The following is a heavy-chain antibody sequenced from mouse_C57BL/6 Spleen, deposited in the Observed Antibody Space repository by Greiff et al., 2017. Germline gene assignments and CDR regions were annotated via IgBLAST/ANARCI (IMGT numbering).Heavy chain of an antibody. Sequence: VQLQQPGAELVRPGTSVKLSCKASGYTFTSYWMHWVKQRPGQGLEWIGVIDPSDSYTNYNQKFKGKATLTVDTSSSTAYMQLSSLTSEDSAVYYCARETAQASYFDYWGQGTTLTVSS. CDR1: GYTFTSYW. CDR2: IDPSDSYT. D-gene: IGHD3-2*02. V-gene: IGHV1-59*01. CDR3: ARETAQASYFDY. J-gene: IGHJ2*01.